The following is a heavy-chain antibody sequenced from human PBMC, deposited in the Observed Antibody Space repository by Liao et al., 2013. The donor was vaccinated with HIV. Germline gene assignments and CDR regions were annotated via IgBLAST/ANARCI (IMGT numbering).Heavy chain of an antibody. CDR1: GGSINSYY. Sequence: QVQLQESGPGLVKPSETLSLTCTVSGGSINSYYWSWIRQPAGKGLEWIGRIYTSGSTNYNPSLKSRVTMSVDTSKNQFSLKLSSVTAADTAVYYCARGSADYGGPEGYWYFDLWGRGTLVTVSS. CDR3: ARGSADYGGPEGYWYFDL. J-gene: IGHJ2*01. V-gene: IGHV4-4*07. CDR2: IYTSGST. D-gene: IGHD4-23*01.